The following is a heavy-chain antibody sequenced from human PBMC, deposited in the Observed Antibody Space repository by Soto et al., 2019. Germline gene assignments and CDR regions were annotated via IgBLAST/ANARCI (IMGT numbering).Heavy chain of an antibody. CDR3: AREGIAAALDY. Sequence: EVQLVESGGGLVKPGGSLRLSCAASAFTFSSYSMNWVRQAPGKGLEWVSSISSSSSYIYYADSVKGRFTISRDNAKNSLYLQVNSLRAEDTAVYYCAREGIAAALDYWGQGTLVTVSS. J-gene: IGHJ4*02. D-gene: IGHD6-13*01. CDR1: AFTFSSYS. CDR2: ISSSSSYI. V-gene: IGHV3-21*01.